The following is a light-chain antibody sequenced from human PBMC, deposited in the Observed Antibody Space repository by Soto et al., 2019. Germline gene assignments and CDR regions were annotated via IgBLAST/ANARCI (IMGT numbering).Light chain of an antibody. CDR2: DAS. J-gene: IGKJ1*01. CDR1: QSISSW. V-gene: IGKV1-5*01. Sequence: DIQMTQSPSTLSASVGDRVTITCRASQSISSWLAWYQQKPGKAPNLLIYDASSLESGVPSRFSGSGPGPEFTPPTAALQPDVLPPHSCQQYISFSPGTFAKGTRWKSN. CDR3: QQYISFSPGT.